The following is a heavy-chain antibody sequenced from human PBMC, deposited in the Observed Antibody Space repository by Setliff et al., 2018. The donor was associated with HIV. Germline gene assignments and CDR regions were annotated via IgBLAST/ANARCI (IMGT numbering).Heavy chain of an antibody. Sequence: GGSLRLSCAASGFTFGSYAMHWVRQAPGKGLEWVAVIWFDGSYEQYADSVKGRFTISRDNSKNMLYLQMNSLRGEDTAVYYCARDSYIQFAFDTWGQGTKVTVSS. CDR2: IWFDGSYE. J-gene: IGHJ3*02. CDR1: GFTFGSYA. CDR3: ARDSYIQFAFDT. V-gene: IGHV3-33*01.